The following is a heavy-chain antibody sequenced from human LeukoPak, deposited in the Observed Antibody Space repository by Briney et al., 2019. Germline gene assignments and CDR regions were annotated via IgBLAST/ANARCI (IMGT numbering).Heavy chain of an antibody. Sequence: GGSLRLSCAASGFTFSSYGMHWVRQAPGKGLEWVAFIRCDGSNKYYADSVKGRFTISRDNSKNTLYLQMNSLRAEDTAVYYCAKVLSNYYDSSGYYFAFDIWGQGTMVTVSS. J-gene: IGHJ3*02. V-gene: IGHV3-30*02. CDR2: IRCDGSNK. CDR1: GFTFSSYG. CDR3: AKVLSNYYDSSGYYFAFDI. D-gene: IGHD3-22*01.